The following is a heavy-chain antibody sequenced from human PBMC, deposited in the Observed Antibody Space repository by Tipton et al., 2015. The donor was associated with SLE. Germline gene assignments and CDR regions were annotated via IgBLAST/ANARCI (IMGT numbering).Heavy chain of an antibody. Sequence: SGVTVSNNYMSWVRQAPGKGLEWVAVISYDGSNKYYADSVKGRFTISRDNSKNTLYLQVNSLRAEDTAVYYCAPRQVDFDHWGQGTLVTVSS. J-gene: IGHJ4*02. V-gene: IGHV3-30*12. CDR1: GVTVSNNY. CDR3: APRQVDFDH. CDR2: ISYDGSNK. D-gene: IGHD2-15*01.